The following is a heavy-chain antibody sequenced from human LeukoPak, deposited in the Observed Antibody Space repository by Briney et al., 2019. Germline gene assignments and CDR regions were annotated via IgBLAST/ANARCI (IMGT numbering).Heavy chain of an antibody. CDR2: IYYSGST. J-gene: IGHJ5*02. CDR3: ARSYWDSGYYGSGSYYNWFDP. D-gene: IGHD3-10*01. Sequence: SETLSLTCTVSGGSISSYYWSWIRQPPGKGLEWIGYIYYSGSTNYNPSLKSRVTISVDTSKNQFSLKLSSVTAADTAVYYCARSYWDSGYYGSGSYYNWFDPWGQGTLVTVSS. V-gene: IGHV4-59*01. CDR1: GGSISSYY.